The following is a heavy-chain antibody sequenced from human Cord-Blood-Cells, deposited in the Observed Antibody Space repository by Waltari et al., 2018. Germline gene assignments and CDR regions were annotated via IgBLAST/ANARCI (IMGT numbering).Heavy chain of an antibody. V-gene: IGHV6-1*01. CDR1: GDRLPSHSAA. CDR2: TYYRSKWYN. J-gene: IGHJ2*01. CDR3: ASEFTGDWGYFDL. Sequence: QVQLQQSGPGLVKPSQTLSLTCAISGDRLPSHSAAWHWTRQSPSRGLAWLGRTYYRSKWYNDYAVSVKSRITINPDTSKNQFSLQLNSVTPEDTAVYYCASEFTGDWGYFDLWGRGTLVTVSS. D-gene: IGHD7-27*01.